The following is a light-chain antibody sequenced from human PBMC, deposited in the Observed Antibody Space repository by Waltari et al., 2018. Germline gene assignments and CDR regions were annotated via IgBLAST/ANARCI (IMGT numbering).Light chain of an antibody. CDR1: NSNIGDNT. CDR2: TNS. CDR3: AAWDDTLNGPV. Sequence: QSGLTQPPSASGTPGQRVTISCSGSNSNIGDNTVNWYQMLPGTAPKLLIYTNSPRAPRVPGRFSSSQSRTSASLAITGLQSEDEALYYCAAWDDTLNGPVFGGGTQVTVL. J-gene: IGLJ2*01. V-gene: IGLV1-44*01.